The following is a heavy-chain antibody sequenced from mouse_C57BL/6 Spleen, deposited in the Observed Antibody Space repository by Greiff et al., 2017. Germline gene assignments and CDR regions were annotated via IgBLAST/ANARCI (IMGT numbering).Heavy chain of an antibody. CDR1: GFNIKDDY. V-gene: IGHV14-4*01. J-gene: IGHJ1*03. CDR2: IDPENGDT. CDR3: TTLITTVVAPPDV. Sequence: VQLKESGAELVRPGASVKLSCTASGFNIKDDYMHWVKQRPEQGLEWIGWIDPENGDTEYASKFQGKATITADTSSNTAYLQLSSLTSEDTAVYYCTTLITTVVAPPDVWGTGTTVTVSS. D-gene: IGHD1-1*01.